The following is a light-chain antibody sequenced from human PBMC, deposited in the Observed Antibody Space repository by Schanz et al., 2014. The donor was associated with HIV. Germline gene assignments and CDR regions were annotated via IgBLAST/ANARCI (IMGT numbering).Light chain of an antibody. Sequence: EVVLTQSPGTLSLSPGERATLSCRASQSVSTNSLVWYQQKPGQAPRLLIYGASTRATGIPDRFSGSGSGTDFSLTISSLEPEDYAVYYCQQYDSSSYTYGQGPKLEIK. CDR1: QSVSTNS. J-gene: IGKJ2*01. CDR3: QQYDSSSYT. CDR2: GAS. V-gene: IGKV3-20*01.